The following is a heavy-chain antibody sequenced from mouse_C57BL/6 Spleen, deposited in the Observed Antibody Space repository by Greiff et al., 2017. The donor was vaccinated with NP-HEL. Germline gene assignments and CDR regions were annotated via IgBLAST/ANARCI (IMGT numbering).Heavy chain of an antibody. CDR1: GFSFNTYA. Sequence: EVKLMESGGGLVQPKGSLKLSCAASGFSFNTYAMNWVRQAPGKGLEWVARIRSKSNNYATSYADAVKDRFTITRDDSERMLYLQMNNLKAEDTAMYYCVRQGRTTVELDYWGQGTTLTVSS. V-gene: IGHV10-1*01. CDR2: IRSKSNNYAT. D-gene: IGHD1-1*01. J-gene: IGHJ2*01. CDR3: VRQGRTTVELDY.